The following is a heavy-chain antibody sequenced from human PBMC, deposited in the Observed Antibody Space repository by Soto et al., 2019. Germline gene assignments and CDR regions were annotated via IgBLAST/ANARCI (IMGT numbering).Heavy chain of an antibody. V-gene: IGHV4-4*02. CDR2: IYYSGSS. D-gene: IGHD2-21*02. CDR1: GGPISSSNW. Sequence: SETLSLTCAVSGGPISSSNWWGWGRQPPGKGLEWIGVIYYSGSSNYNPSINSRATISVDKSKKQFPLKRCSVIAADTAVYYCARQSPDCGGDCYFSGLFDYWCQGTLLTVSS. J-gene: IGHJ4*02. CDR3: ARQSPDCGGDCYFSGLFDY.